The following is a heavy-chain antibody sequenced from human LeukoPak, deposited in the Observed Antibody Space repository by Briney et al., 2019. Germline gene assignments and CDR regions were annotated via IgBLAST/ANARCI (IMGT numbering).Heavy chain of an antibody. CDR3: TADLIDSSGYCHDY. CDR2: IKSKTGGGTT. J-gene: IGHJ4*02. Sequence: PGGSLRLSCAASGFTFSNAWMSWVRQAPGMGLEWVGRIKSKTGGGTTDYAAPVKGRFTISRDDSKNTLSLQMNSLKTEDTAMHYCTADLIDSSGYCHDYWGQGTLVTVSS. D-gene: IGHD3-22*01. V-gene: IGHV3-15*01. CDR1: GFTFSNAW.